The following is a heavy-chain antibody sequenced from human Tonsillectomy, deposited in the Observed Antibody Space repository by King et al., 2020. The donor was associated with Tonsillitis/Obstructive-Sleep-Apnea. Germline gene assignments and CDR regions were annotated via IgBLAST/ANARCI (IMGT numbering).Heavy chain of an antibody. CDR2: ISASGSTD. Sequence: QLVQSGGGVVQPGRSLRLSCAASGFTFSSYGMHWVRQAPGKGLEWVAVISASGSTDYYADSVKGRFTISRDNSKSTLYVQMNSLRAEDTAVYYCAKEGSSSKWAFDYWGQGTLVTVSS. CDR3: AKEGSSSKWAFDY. J-gene: IGHJ4*02. CDR1: GFTFSSYG. D-gene: IGHD6-13*01. V-gene: IGHV3-30*18.